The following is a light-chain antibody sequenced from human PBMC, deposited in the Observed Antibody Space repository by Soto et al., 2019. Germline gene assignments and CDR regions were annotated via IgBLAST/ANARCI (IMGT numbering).Light chain of an antibody. CDR1: QSVSSIY. CDR2: GAS. CDR3: QQYGSSPLT. J-gene: IGKJ4*01. V-gene: IGKV3-20*01. Sequence: EIVLTQSPGTLSLSPGERATLSCRASQSVSSIYVAWHQHKPGQAPRLLIYGASSRATGIPDRFSGSGSGTDFTLTISRLQTEDCAEYYCQQYGSSPLTFGGGTKVEIK.